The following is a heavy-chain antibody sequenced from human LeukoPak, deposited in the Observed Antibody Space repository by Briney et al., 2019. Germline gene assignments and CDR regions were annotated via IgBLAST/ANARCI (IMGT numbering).Heavy chain of an antibody. V-gene: IGHV4-4*07. D-gene: IGHD6-19*01. CDR2: VSATGST. J-gene: IGHJ4*02. Sequence: PSETLSLTCTVSGGSISDFYWSWIRQPAGKELEYIGRVSATGSTSFNPSLQSRVTMSADTSKSQFSLKLSSVTAADTAVYYCAKVTVGGHFDFWGQGILVTVSS. CDR3: AKVTVGGHFDF. CDR1: GGSISDFY.